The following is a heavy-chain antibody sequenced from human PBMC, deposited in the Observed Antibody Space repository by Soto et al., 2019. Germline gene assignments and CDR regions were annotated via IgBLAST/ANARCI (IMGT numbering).Heavy chain of an antibody. CDR2: VYYTGST. V-gene: IGHV4-59*08. CDR3: ARGGDGYGWFDP. CDR1: GGSISTYY. D-gene: IGHD5-12*01. Sequence: QVQLQESGPGLVKPSETLSLTCTVSGGSISTYYWTWIRQPPGKGLEWIGFVYYTGSTDYNPSLKSRVTRSLDMPHSRCSLTLSSVTAADTAVYFCARGGDGYGWFDPWGQGSLVTVSS. J-gene: IGHJ5*02.